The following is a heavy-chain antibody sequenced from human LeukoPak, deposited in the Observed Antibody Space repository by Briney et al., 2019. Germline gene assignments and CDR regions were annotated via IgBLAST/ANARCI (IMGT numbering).Heavy chain of an antibody. J-gene: IGHJ4*02. V-gene: IGHV3-23*01. CDR1: GFTFNSYD. CDR2: FSGGCDSI. CDR3: ARVRGYKYGNLDF. D-gene: IGHD5-12*01. Sequence: GGSLSLSCTASGFTFNSYDMNWVRQAPGKGLEWVSVFSGGCDSIFYADSVKGRFTISRDKYENTVYLQMSDLRAEDTAEYYCARVRGYKYGNLDFWGQGTLVTVSS.